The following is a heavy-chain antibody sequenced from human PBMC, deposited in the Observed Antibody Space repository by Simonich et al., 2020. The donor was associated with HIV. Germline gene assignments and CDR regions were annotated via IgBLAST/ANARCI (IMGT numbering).Heavy chain of an antibody. J-gene: IGHJ2*01. D-gene: IGHD6-13*01. Sequence: ELQLLESGGGLVQPGGSLRLSCEASGLTFSSYAMSGVRQAPGKGLEWVSAISGRGAPTYYADSVKGRSTISRDKSKNTLYLQMNSLRAEDTAVYYCARGLHSSSWYWYFDLWGRGTLVTVSS. CDR2: ISGRGAPT. CDR3: ARGLHSSSWYWYFDL. CDR1: GLTFSSYA. V-gene: IGHV3-23*01.